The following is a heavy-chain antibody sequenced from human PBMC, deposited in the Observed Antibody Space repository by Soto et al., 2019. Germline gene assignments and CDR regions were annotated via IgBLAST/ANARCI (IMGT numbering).Heavy chain of an antibody. CDR3: ARQLSSGWYGSNWFDP. Sequence: SSETLSLTRTVSGGSLSSYYWSWVRQPPGKGLEWIGYIYYSGSTNYNPSLKSRVTISVDTSKNQFSLKLSSVTAADTAVYYCARQLSSGWYGSNWFDPWGQGTLVTVSS. D-gene: IGHD6-19*01. CDR2: IYYSGST. V-gene: IGHV4-59*08. J-gene: IGHJ5*02. CDR1: GGSLSSYY.